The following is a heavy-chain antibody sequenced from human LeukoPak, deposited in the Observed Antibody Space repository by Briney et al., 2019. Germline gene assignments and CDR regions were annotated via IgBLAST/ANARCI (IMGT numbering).Heavy chain of an antibody. V-gene: IGHV1-24*01. CDR3: ATVRGSYYPDAFDI. J-gene: IGHJ3*02. D-gene: IGHD1-26*01. CDR1: GYTLTELS. Sequence: GASVKVSCKVSGYTLTELSMHWVRQAPGKGLEWMGGFDPEDGETIYSQKFQGRVTMTEDTSTDTAYMKLSSLRSEDTAVYYCATVRGSYYPDAFDIWGQGTMVTVSS. CDR2: FDPEDGET.